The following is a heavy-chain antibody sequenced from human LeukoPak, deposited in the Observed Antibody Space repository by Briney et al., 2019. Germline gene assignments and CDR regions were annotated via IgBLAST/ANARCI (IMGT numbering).Heavy chain of an antibody. CDR2: INHSGST. D-gene: IGHD4-17*01. CDR1: GGSFSGYY. CDR3: ASIRYGDDYYFDY. V-gene: IGHV4-34*01. Sequence: SETLSLTCAVYGGSFSGYYWSWIRQPPGKGLEWIGEINHSGSTNYNPSLKSRVTISVDTSKNQFSLKLSSVTAADTAVYYCASIRYGDDYYFDYWGQGTLSPSPQ. J-gene: IGHJ4*02.